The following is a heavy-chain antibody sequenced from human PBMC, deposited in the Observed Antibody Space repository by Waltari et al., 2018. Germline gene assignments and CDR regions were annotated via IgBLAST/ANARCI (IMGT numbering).Heavy chain of an antibody. CDR3: ARLVAAAGTGDWYFDL. CDR2: IYPCDSDT. V-gene: IGHV5-51*01. D-gene: IGHD6-13*01. J-gene: IGHJ2*01. Sequence: EVQLVQSGAEGKKPGESLKISCKGSGSSFTSYWIGWGRQMHGKGLEWMGIIYPCDSDTSYSPSFQGQATISADKSISTAYLQWSSLKASDTAMYYCARLVAAAGTGDWYFDLWGRGTLVTVSS. CDR1: GSSFTSYW.